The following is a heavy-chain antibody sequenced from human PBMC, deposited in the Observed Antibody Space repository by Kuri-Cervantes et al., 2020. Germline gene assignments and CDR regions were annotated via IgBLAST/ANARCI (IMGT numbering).Heavy chain of an antibody. Sequence: SVKVSCKASGGIFSSYAISWVRQAPGQGLEWMGGIIPIFGTANYAQKFQGRVTITADESTSTAYMELSSLRSEDTAVYYCARTPKRPGYYYDSSGYYFDYWGQGTLVTVSS. CDR2: IIPIFGTA. J-gene: IGHJ4*02. CDR1: GGIFSSYA. D-gene: IGHD3-22*01. CDR3: ARTPKRPGYYYDSSGYYFDY. V-gene: IGHV1-69*13.